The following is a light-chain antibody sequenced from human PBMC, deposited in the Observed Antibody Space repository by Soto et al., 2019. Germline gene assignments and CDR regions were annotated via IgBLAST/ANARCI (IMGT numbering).Light chain of an antibody. Sequence: EIVLTQSPGTLSLSPGERATLSCRASQSVSSSYLAWYQQKPGQAPRLRIYGASIRATGIPDRFSGSGSGTDFTLTISRLEPEDFAVYYCQEYDTSPVTFGRGTKVEIK. CDR1: QSVSSSY. V-gene: IGKV3-20*01. J-gene: IGKJ1*01. CDR2: GAS. CDR3: QEYDTSPVT.